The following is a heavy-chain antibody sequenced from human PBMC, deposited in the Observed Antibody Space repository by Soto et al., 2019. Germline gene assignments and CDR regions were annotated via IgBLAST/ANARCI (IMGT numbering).Heavy chain of an antibody. D-gene: IGHD3-16*01. J-gene: IGHJ3*02. CDR2: IYPGDSDT. Sequence: PGESLKISCKGSGYSFTSYWIGWVRQMPGKGLEWMGIIYPGDSDTRYSPSFQGQVTISADKSISTAYLQWSSLKASDTAMYYCARLGDQEPGVRTPSASSAFDIWGQGTMVTVSS. CDR3: ARLGDQEPGVRTPSASSAFDI. V-gene: IGHV5-51*01. CDR1: GYSFTSYW.